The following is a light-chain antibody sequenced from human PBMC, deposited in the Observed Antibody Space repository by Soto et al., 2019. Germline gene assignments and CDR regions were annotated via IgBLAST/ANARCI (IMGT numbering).Light chain of an antibody. CDR1: SSNIGAHYD. J-gene: IGLJ1*01. Sequence: QSVLTQPPSVSGAPGQRVTISCTGSSSNIGAHYDVHWYQQLPGTAPKLLIYGNSNRPSGVPDRFSGSKSGTSASLAITGLQAEDEADYYCQSYDNSLSVYVFGPGTKLTVL. CDR2: GNS. V-gene: IGLV1-40*01. CDR3: QSYDNSLSVYV.